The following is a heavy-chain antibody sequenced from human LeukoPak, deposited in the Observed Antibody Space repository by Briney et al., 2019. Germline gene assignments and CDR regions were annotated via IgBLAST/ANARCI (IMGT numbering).Heavy chain of an antibody. V-gene: IGHV4-61*02. CDR2: IYTSGST. D-gene: IGHD6-19*01. Sequence: PSETLSLTCTVSGGSISSGSYYWSWIRQPAGKGLEWIGRIYTSGSTNYNPSLKSRVTISLDTSKNQFSLKLSSVTAADTAVYYCARAQQWLGFDYWGQGTLVTVSS. CDR1: GGSISSGSYY. J-gene: IGHJ4*02. CDR3: ARAQQWLGFDY.